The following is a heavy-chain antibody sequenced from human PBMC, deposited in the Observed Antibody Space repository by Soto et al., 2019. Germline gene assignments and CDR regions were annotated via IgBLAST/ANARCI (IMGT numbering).Heavy chain of an antibody. CDR3: AREVAARHTHNWFDS. J-gene: IGHJ5*01. Sequence: QVQLQESGPRLVKPSETLSLTCSVSGDSVNGGGYYWSWIRQPPGRGLEWVGYIYYTGRTDFNPSLKSRVTISMDTSKNQCSLRLYSVTAADTAVYYCAREVAARHTHNWFDSWGQGTLVTVSS. D-gene: IGHD2-15*01. CDR1: GDSVNGGGYY. V-gene: IGHV4-61*08. CDR2: IYYTGRT.